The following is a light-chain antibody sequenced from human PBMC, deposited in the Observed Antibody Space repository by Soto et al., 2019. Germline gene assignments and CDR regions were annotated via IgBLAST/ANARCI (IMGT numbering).Light chain of an antibody. CDR3: QQYNNWPRT. V-gene: IGKV3D-15*01. J-gene: IGKJ1*01. CDR2: GAS. CDR1: QRVSTF. Sequence: EIVFTQSPGPLALSPGGRATLSCRANQRVSTFLAWYQQKPGQAPRLLIYGASSRATGIPDRFSGSGSGTEFTLIIDSLQSEDFAVYYCQQYNNWPRTFGQGTKVDIK.